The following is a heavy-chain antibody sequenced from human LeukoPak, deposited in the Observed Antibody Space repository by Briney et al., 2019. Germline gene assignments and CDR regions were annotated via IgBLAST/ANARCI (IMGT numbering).Heavy chain of an antibody. CDR1: GFTFGDYP. V-gene: IGHV3-49*04. CDR3: ARDLGTTETGDDF. J-gene: IGHJ4*02. CDR2: IRSKAKGGTT. D-gene: IGHD4-17*01. Sequence: GSLRLSCTASGFTFGDYPMNWVRQAPGKGLEWVGFIRSKAKGGTTDYAASVKGRFTISRDESKSIVYLQMNSLKSEDTAVYYCARDLGTTETGDDFWGQGTLVAVSS.